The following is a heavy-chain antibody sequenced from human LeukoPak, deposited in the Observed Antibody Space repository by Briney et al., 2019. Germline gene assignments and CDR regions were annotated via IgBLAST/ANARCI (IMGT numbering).Heavy chain of an antibody. J-gene: IGHJ4*02. V-gene: IGHV1-18*01. Sequence: ASVKVSCKASGYTFTSYGISWVRQAPGQGLEWMGWISAYKGNTNYVQNLQGRVTMTTDISTSTAYMELRSLRSDDTAVYYCAREREGTYGSGSYTFDHWGRGTLVTVSS. CDR3: AREREGTYGSGSYTFDH. D-gene: IGHD3-10*01. CDR1: GYTFTSYG. CDR2: ISAYKGNT.